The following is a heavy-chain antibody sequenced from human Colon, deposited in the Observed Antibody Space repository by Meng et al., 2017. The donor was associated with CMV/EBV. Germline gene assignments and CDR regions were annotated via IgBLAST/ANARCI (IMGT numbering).Heavy chain of an antibody. CDR1: GRDFRDYY. V-gene: IGHV3-11*04. J-gene: IGHJ3*02. D-gene: IGHD3-10*02. CDR3: ARDQGADAVLVMIGGAFDI. CDR2: ISSDSNTI. Sequence: GESLMLSCAASGRDFRDYYMSWNRQAPGKGLEWISYISSDSNTIYYSDSVKGRFTVSRDNAKKSIYLHMNSLRVEDTAVYFCARDQGADAVLVMIGGAFDIWGQGTVVTVSS.